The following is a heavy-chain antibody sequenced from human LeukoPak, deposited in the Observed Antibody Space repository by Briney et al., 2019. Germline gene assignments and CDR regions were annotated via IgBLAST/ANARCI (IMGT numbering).Heavy chain of an antibody. CDR1: GSTLTSYY. J-gene: IGHJ4*02. CDR2: SNPSGGST. Sequence: ASLKVSCKASGSTLTSYYMHCVRQARGQGLEWMGISNPSGGSTSYAQKFQGRVTMTRDTSTSTVYMQLSSLRSEDTAVYYCARIYSYGYKSAADYWGQGTLVTVSS. D-gene: IGHD5-18*01. V-gene: IGHV1-46*01. CDR3: ARIYSYGYKSAADY.